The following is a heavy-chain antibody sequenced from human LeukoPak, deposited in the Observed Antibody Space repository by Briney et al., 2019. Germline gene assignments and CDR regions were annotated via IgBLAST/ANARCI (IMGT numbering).Heavy chain of an antibody. D-gene: IGHD3-10*01. J-gene: IGHJ6*03. CDR2: INPSGGST. CDR3: ASSLGARNYYYMDV. V-gene: IGHV1-46*01. CDR1: GYTFTSYG. Sequence: ASVKVSCKASGYTFTSYGISWVRQAPGQGLEWMGIINPSGGSTSYAQKFQGRVTMTRDMSTSTVYMELSSLRSEDTAVYYCASSLGARNYYYMDVWGKGTTVTVSS.